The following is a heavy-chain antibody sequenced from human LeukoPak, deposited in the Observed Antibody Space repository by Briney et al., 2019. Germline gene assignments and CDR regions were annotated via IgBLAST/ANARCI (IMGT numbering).Heavy chain of an antibody. CDR3: ARGLSGYYAGEYFQH. V-gene: IGHV4-30-4*01. D-gene: IGHD3-22*01. CDR1: GGSISSGDYY. J-gene: IGHJ1*01. CDR2: IYYSGST. Sequence: SETLSLTCTVSGGSISSGDYYWSWIRQPPGKGLEWIGYIYYSGSTYYNPSLKSRVTISVDTSKNQFSLKLSSVTAADTAVYYCARGLSGYYAGEYFQHWGQGTLVTVSS.